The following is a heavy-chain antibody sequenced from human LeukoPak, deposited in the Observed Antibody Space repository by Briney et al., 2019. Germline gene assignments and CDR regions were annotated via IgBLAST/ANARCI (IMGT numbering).Heavy chain of an antibody. D-gene: IGHD3-10*01. CDR3: ARSLVRGVIITEYFQH. Sequence: PSGTLSLTCAASGFTFSSYSMNWVRHGQGKGLEWVSSISSSSSYIYYEDSVKGRFTISRDNAKNSLYLQMNSLRAEDTAVYYCARSLVRGVIITEYFQHWGQGTLVTVSS. CDR2: ISSSSSYI. V-gene: IGHV3-21*01. J-gene: IGHJ1*01. CDR1: GFTFSSYS.